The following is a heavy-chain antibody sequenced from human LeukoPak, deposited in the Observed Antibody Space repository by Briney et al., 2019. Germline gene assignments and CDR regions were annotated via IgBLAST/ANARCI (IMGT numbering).Heavy chain of an antibody. CDR1: GYTFTSYA. J-gene: IGHJ6*04. Sequence: ASVKVSRKASGYTFTSYAMHWVRQAPGQRLERMGWINAGNGNTKYSQKFQGRVTITRDTSASTAYMELSSLRSEDTAVYYCARVRMVRGVISYYYGMDVWGKGTTVTVSS. CDR3: ARVRMVRGVISYYYGMDV. CDR2: INAGNGNT. D-gene: IGHD3-10*01. V-gene: IGHV1-3*01.